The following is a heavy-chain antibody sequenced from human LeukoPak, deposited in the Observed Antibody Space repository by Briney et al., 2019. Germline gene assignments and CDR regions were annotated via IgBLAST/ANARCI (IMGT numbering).Heavy chain of an antibody. V-gene: IGHV4-59*01. D-gene: IGHD3-10*01. CDR3: ARDLGGGSGSS. CDR2: IYYSGST. J-gene: IGHJ5*02. CDR1: GGSISSYY. Sequence: SETLSLTCTVSGGSISSYYWSWIRQPPGKGLEWIGYIYYSGSTNYNPSLKSRDTISVDTSKNQFSLKLSSVTAADTAVYYCARDLGGGSGSSWGQGTLVTVSS.